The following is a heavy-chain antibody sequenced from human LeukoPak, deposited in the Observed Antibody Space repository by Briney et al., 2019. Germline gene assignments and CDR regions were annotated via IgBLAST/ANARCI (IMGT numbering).Heavy chain of an antibody. Sequence: RASVKVSCKASGYTFTSYDINWVRQATGQGLEWMGWMNPNSGNTGYAQKFQGRVTMTRDTSISTAYMELSRLRSDDTAVYYCARDRQRSGSYHFQHWGQGTLVTVSS. CDR3: ARDRQRSGSYHFQH. J-gene: IGHJ1*01. D-gene: IGHD3-10*01. CDR1: GYTFTSYD. V-gene: IGHV1-8*01. CDR2: MNPNSGNT.